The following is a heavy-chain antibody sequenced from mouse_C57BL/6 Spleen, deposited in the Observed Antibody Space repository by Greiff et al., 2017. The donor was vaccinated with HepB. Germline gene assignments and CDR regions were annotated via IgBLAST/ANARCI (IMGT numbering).Heavy chain of an antibody. CDR3: TTYYSNSWYFDV. V-gene: IGHV14-4*01. CDR1: GFNIKDDY. D-gene: IGHD2-5*01. CDR2: IDPENGDT. Sequence: DVKLQESGAELVRPGASVKLSCTASGFNIKDDYMHWVKQRPEQGLEWIGWIDPENGDTEYASKFQGKATITADTSSNTAYLQLSSLTSEDTAVYYCTTYYSNSWYFDVWGTGTTVTVSS. J-gene: IGHJ1*03.